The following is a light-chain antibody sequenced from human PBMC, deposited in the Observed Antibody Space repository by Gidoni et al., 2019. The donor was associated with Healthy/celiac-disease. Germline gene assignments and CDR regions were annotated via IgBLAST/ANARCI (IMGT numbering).Light chain of an antibody. CDR1: QSASSY. CDR2: AAS. J-gene: IGKJ3*01. V-gene: IGKV1-39*01. Sequence: DIQMTQSPSSLAASVGDRVTITCRASQSASSYFNWYQQKPGKAPKLLIYAASSVQSGVPSRFSGSGSGTDFTLTISSLQPEDFATYYCQQGYSTPGTFGPGTRVDIK. CDR3: QQGYSTPGT.